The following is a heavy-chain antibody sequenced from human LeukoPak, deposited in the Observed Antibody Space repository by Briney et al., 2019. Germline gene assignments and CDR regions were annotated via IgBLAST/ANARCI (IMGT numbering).Heavy chain of an antibody. J-gene: IGHJ4*03. V-gene: IGHV3-23*01. CDR3: AKRGVVIRVILVGFHKQAYYFDS. D-gene: IGHD3-22*01. Sequence: GGSLRLSCAVSGITLSNYGMSWVRQALGKGLQWVAGISDTGGTITYADSVSGRFTISRDNAKNTLYLQMNSLRAEDTAVYFCAKRGVVIRVILVGFHKQAYYFDSWGHGALVTVSS. CDR2: ISDTGGTI. CDR1: GITLSNYG.